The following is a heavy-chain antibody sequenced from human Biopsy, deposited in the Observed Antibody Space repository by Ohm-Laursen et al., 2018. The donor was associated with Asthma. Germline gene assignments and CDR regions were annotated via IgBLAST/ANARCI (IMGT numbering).Heavy chain of an antibody. J-gene: IGHJ4*02. D-gene: IGHD3-22*01. Sequence: GTLSLTCIVSGGSITSSSYYWGWIRQPPGKGMEWIGSMYHSGSPYYHPSLKSRATISVDTSKNQLSLKMSSVTAADTAVYFCVRHQYSSSWSTFDYWGQGALVTVSS. CDR2: MYHSGSP. V-gene: IGHV4-39*01. CDR1: GGSITSSSYY. CDR3: VRHQYSSSWSTFDY.